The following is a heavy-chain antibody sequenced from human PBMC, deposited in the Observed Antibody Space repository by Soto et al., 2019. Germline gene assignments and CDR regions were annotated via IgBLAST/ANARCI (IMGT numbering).Heavy chain of an antibody. D-gene: IGHD3-10*01. CDR1: GFTFSSYG. CDR2: ISYDGSNK. V-gene: IGHV3-30*18. Sequence: QVQLVESGGGVVQPGRSLRLSCAASGFTFSSYGMHWVRQAPGKGLEWVAVISYDGSNKYYADSVKGRFTISRDNSKNTLYRQMNSLRAEDTAVYYCAKGPILLWFGELLSYFDYWGQGTLVTVSS. J-gene: IGHJ4*02. CDR3: AKGPILLWFGELLSYFDY.